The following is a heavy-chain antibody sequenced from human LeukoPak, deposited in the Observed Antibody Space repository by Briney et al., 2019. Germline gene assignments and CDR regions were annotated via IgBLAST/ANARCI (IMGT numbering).Heavy chain of an antibody. CDR1: GFTFGDYA. CDR2: ISYDGSNK. J-gene: IGHJ4*02. D-gene: IGHD1-26*01. CDR3: AKGDIWWEQTNYFDY. V-gene: IGHV3-30*04. Sequence: GGSLRLSCTASGFTFGDYAMSWVRQAPGKGLEWVAVISYDGSNKYYADSVKGRFTISRDNSKNTLYLQMNSLRAEDTAVYYCAKGDIWWEQTNYFDYWGQGTLVTVSS.